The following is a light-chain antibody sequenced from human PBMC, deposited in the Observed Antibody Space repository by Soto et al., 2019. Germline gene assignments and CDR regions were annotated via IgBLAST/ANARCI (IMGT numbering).Light chain of an antibody. J-gene: IGLJ1*01. CDR1: SSDVGGNNL. CDR2: EVS. V-gene: IGLV2-23*02. CDR3: CSYADTSYV. Sequence: QSALTQPASVSGSPGQSITISCTGTSSDVGGNNLVSWYQQHPGNAPKVIIYEVSKRPSGVSYRFSGSKSGNTATLTTSGLHAEDEGDYYCCSYADTSYVFGTGTKLTVL.